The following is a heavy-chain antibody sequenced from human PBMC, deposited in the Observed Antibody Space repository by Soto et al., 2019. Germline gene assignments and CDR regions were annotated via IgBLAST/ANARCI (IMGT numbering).Heavy chain of an antibody. V-gene: IGHV3-11*01. J-gene: IGHJ3*02. D-gene: IGHD3-22*01. Sequence: QVQLVESGGGLVKPGGSLRLSCAASGFTFSDYYMSWIRQAPGKGLEWVSYISRSGDTIHYADSVKGRFTISRDDAKNSLYLRMNSLRAEETAVYYCARDGDYYDSSGYFLRDAFDIWGQGTMVTVSS. CDR3: ARDGDYYDSSGYFLRDAFDI. CDR2: ISRSGDTI. CDR1: GFTFSDYY.